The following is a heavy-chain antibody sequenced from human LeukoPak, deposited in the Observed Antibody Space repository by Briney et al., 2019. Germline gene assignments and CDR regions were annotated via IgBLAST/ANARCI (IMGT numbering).Heavy chain of an antibody. CDR1: GFTFDDYG. Sequence: PGGSLSLSWAASGFTFDDYGMHWVRQAPGKGLEWVSGISWNSGSIGYADSVKGRFTISRDNAKNSLYLQMNSLRAEDTALYYCAKDTYSSGRYVDYWGQGTLVTVSS. CDR3: AKDTYSSGRYVDY. D-gene: IGHD6-19*01. CDR2: ISWNSGSI. J-gene: IGHJ4*02. V-gene: IGHV3-9*01.